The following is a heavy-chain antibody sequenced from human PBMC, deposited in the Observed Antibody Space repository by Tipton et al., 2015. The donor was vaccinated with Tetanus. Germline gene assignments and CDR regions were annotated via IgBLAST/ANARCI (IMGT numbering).Heavy chain of an antibody. Sequence: LRLSCAASGFTFTTAWMSWVRQAPGKGLEWIGEVHPRGSTNYNPSLKSRVTISLDTSKTHFYLNLSSVTAADTAVYYCARPIKQWLVPVDSRGQGTLVTVSS. J-gene: IGHJ4*02. CDR1: GFTFTTAW. D-gene: IGHD6-19*01. CDR2: VHPRGST. CDR3: ARPIKQWLVPVDS. V-gene: IGHV4-34*01.